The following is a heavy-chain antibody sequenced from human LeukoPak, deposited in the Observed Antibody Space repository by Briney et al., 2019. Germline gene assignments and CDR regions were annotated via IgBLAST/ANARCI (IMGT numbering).Heavy chain of an antibody. CDR2: ISSSSSYI. Sequence: GGSLRLSCAASGFTFSSYSMNWVRQAPGKGLEWVSSISSSSSYIYYADSVKGRFTISRDNAKNSLYLQMNSLRAEDTAVYYCAREGAKSSYYDSSGYLDYWGQGTLVTVSS. CDR3: AREGAKSSYYDSSGYLDY. CDR1: GFTFSSYS. V-gene: IGHV3-21*01. J-gene: IGHJ4*02. D-gene: IGHD3-22*01.